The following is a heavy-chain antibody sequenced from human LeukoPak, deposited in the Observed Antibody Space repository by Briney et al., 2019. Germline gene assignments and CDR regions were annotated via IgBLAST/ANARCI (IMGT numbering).Heavy chain of an antibody. CDR1: GGTFSSYA. CDR2: IIPIFGTA. J-gene: IGHJ4*02. D-gene: IGHD5-18*01. CDR3: ARGDTAMVLDY. Sequence: ASVKVSCKASGGTFSSYAISWVRQAPGQGLEWMGEIIPIFGTANYAQKFQGRVTITADESTSTAYMELSSLRSEDTAVYYCARGDTAMVLDYWGQGTLVTVSS. V-gene: IGHV1-69*13.